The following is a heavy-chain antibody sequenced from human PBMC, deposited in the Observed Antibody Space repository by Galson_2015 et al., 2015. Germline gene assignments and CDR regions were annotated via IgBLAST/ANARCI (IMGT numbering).Heavy chain of an antibody. D-gene: IGHD2-21*02. CDR1: GFTFSSYA. Sequence: SLRLSCAASGFTFSSYAMHWVRQAPGKGLEWVAVISYDGSNKYYADSVKGRFTISRDNSKNTLYLQMSSLRAEDTAVYYCARDLAYCGGDCYSGWFDPWGQGTLVTVSS. V-gene: IGHV3-30-3*01. J-gene: IGHJ5*02. CDR2: ISYDGSNK. CDR3: ARDLAYCGGDCYSGWFDP.